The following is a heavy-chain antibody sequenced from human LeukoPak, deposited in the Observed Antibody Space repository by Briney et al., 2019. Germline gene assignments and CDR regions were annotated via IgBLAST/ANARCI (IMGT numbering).Heavy chain of an antibody. Sequence: GGSLRLSCAASGFTFNSYAMYWVRQAPGKGLEWISGIFGSGGSAHYADSVKGRFTISRDNSKNTLYLQMSSPRVDDTAVYYCAVGDPPDYWGQGTLVTVSS. CDR1: GFTFNSYA. J-gene: IGHJ4*02. CDR3: AVGDPPDY. D-gene: IGHD2-21*02. CDR2: IFGSGGSA. V-gene: IGHV3-23*01.